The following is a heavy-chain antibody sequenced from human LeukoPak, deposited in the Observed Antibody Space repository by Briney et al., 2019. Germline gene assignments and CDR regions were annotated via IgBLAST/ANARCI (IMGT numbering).Heavy chain of an antibody. J-gene: IGHJ4*02. Sequence: GGSLRLSCAASGFAFSSYWMSWVRQAPGKGLEWVANIKQDGSEKYYVDSVKGRFTISRDNAKNSLYLQMNSLRAEDTAVYYCARDSDYGDYFFDYWGQGTLVTVSS. CDR3: ARDSDYGDYFFDY. V-gene: IGHV3-7*01. D-gene: IGHD4-17*01. CDR1: GFAFSSYW. CDR2: IKQDGSEK.